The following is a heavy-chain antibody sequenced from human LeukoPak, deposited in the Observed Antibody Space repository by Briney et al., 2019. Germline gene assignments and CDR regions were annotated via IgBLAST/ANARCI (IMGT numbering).Heavy chain of an antibody. CDR3: ARDPPSQQLPIDY. V-gene: IGHV1-69*04. CDR2: IIPILGIA. D-gene: IGHD6-13*01. Sequence: ASVKVSCKASGGTFSSYAISWVRQAPGQGLEWMGRIIPILGIANYAQKFQGRVTITADKSTSTAYMELRSLRSDDTAVYYCARDPPSQQLPIDYWGQGTLVTVSS. CDR1: GGTFSSYA. J-gene: IGHJ4*02.